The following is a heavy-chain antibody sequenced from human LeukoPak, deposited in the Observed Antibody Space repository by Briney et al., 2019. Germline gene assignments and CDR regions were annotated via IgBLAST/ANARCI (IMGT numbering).Heavy chain of an antibody. V-gene: IGHV3-23*01. CDR2: ISGSGVST. CDR3: AKDCSSTSCPTTDY. Sequence: PGGSLRLSCAASGFTFSSYAMSWVRQAPGKGMEWVSAISGSGVSTYYADSVKGRFTISRDNSKNTLYLQMNRLRAGDTAVYYCAKDCSSTSCPTTDYWGQGALVTVSS. J-gene: IGHJ4*02. CDR1: GFTFSSYA. D-gene: IGHD2-2*01.